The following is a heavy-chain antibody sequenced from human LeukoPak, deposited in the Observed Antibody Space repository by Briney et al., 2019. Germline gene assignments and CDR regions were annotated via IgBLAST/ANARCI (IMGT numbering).Heavy chain of an antibody. D-gene: IGHD3-16*02. V-gene: IGHV3-23*01. CDR3: VRDIELSS. Sequence: GGSLTLSCAASGFTFRDSAMSWVRQAPGKGLEWVSLISISGDNTYYTASMKGWFTISRDNTKDTLYLQMNSLRAEDTAVYYCVRDIELSSWGLGTMVTVSS. CDR1: GFTFRDSA. J-gene: IGHJ3*01. CDR2: ISISGDNT.